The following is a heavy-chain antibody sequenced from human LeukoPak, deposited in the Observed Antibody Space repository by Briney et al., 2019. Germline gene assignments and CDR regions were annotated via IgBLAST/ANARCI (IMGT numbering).Heavy chain of an antibody. CDR2: INLNSGGT. CDR3: ARDFDYGDYVRGFNWFDP. V-gene: IGHV1-2*02. Sequence: GASVKVSCKASGYTFTGYYMHWVRQAPGQGLEWMGWINLNSGGTNYAQKFQGRVTMTRDTSISTAYMELSRLRSDDTAVYYCARDFDYGDYVRGFNWFDPWGQGTLVTVSS. D-gene: IGHD4-17*01. J-gene: IGHJ5*02. CDR1: GYTFTGYY.